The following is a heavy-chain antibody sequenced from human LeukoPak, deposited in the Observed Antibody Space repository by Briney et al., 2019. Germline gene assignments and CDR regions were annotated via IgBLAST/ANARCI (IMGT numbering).Heavy chain of an antibody. Sequence: GGSLRLSCAASGFTFSNAWMSWVRQAPGKGLEWVGRIKSKTDGGTTDYAAPVKGRFTISRDDSKNTLYLQMNSLRAEDTALYYCARGTEMATMGSWFDPWGQGTLVTVSS. CDR3: ARGTEMATMGSWFDP. CDR1: GFTFSNAW. CDR2: IKSKTDGGTT. D-gene: IGHD5-24*01. V-gene: IGHV3-15*01. J-gene: IGHJ5*02.